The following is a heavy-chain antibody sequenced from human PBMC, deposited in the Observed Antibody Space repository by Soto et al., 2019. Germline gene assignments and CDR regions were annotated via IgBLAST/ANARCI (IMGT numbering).Heavy chain of an antibody. Sequence: GGSLRLSCAASGFTFSSYSMNWVRQAPGKGLEWVSSISSSSSYIYYADSVKGRFTISRDNAKNSLYLQMNSLRAEDTAVYYCAIVSRYCSGGSCYSVFYFDYWGQGTLVTVSS. J-gene: IGHJ4*02. V-gene: IGHV3-21*01. CDR1: GFTFSSYS. D-gene: IGHD2-15*01. CDR2: ISSSSSYI. CDR3: AIVSRYCSGGSCYSVFYFDY.